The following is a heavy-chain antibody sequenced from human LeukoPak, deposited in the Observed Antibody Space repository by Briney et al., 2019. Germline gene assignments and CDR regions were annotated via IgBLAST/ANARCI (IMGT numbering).Heavy chain of an antibody. J-gene: IGHJ1*01. CDR2: FDPEDGET. D-gene: IGHD3-10*01. Sequence: ASVKVSCKVSGYTLTELSMHWVRQAPGKGLEWMGGFDPEDGETIYAQKFQGRVTMTEDTSTDTAYMELSSLRSEDTAVYYCATDWSDYGSGKDAFQHWGQGTLVTVSS. CDR1: GYTLTELS. CDR3: ATDWSDYGSGKDAFQH. V-gene: IGHV1-24*01.